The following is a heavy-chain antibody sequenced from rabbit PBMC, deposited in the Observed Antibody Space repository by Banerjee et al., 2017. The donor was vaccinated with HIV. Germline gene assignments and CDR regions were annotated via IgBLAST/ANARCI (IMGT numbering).Heavy chain of an antibody. CDR3: ARTYYISDYGNVYSTGFKL. Sequence: QSLEESGGDLVKPGASLTLTCTASGFSFSSSYYMCWVRQAPGKGLEWIACIYIGATGNTYYASWAEGRFTISKNPSTTVTLQMTSLTAADTATYFCARTYYISDYGNVYSTGFKLWGPGTLVTVS. CDR1: GFSFSSSYY. V-gene: IGHV1S40*01. J-gene: IGHJ4*01. CDR2: IYIGATGNT. D-gene: IGHD4-1*01.